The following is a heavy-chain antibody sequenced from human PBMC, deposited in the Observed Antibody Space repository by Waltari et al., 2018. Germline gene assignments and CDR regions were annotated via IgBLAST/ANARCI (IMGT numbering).Heavy chain of an antibody. D-gene: IGHD3-22*01. CDR2: INSEGSGT. CDR1: GFTFSRYC. V-gene: IGHV3-74*01. CDR3: AREPSPDSSGYFYYYMDV. Sequence: EVQLVESGGGLVQPGGSLRLSCAASGFTFSRYCMHWVRQAPGKGLVWVSRINSEGSGTIYADSVKGRFTISRDNAKNTLYLQLNSLRVEDTAVYYCAREPSPDSSGYFYYYMDVWGKGTTVTVSS. J-gene: IGHJ6*03.